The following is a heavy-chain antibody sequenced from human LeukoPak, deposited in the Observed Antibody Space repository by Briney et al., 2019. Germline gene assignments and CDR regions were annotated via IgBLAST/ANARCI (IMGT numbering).Heavy chain of an antibody. V-gene: IGHV3-20*04. CDR2: INWNGGST. CDR1: GFTFDDYG. J-gene: IGHJ3*02. D-gene: IGHD6-13*01. CDR3: ARGISAAGTVGAFDI. Sequence: PGGSLRLSCEASGFTFDDYGMSWVRQAPGKGLEWVSGINWNGGSTGYADSVKGRFTIPRDNAKNSLYLQMNSLRAEDTALYYCARGISAAGTVGAFDIWGQGTMVTVSS.